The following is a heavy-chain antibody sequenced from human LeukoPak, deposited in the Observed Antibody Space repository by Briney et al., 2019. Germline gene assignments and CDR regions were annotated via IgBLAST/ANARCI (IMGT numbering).Heavy chain of an antibody. CDR3: ARPHLYDFWSGYYTN. J-gene: IGHJ4*02. V-gene: IGHV3-20*04. D-gene: IGHD3-3*01. CDR2: INWNGGST. Sequence: PGGSLRLSCAASGFTFDDYGMSWVRQAPGKGLEWVSGINWNGGSTGYADSVKGRFTISRDNAKNSLCLQMNSLRAEDTALYYCARPHLYDFWSGYYTNWGQGTLVTVSS. CDR1: GFTFDDYG.